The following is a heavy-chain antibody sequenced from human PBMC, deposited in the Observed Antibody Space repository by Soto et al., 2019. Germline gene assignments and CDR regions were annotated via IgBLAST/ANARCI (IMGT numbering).Heavy chain of an antibody. D-gene: IGHD6-6*01. Sequence: GGSLRLSCSASGFTFSSYAMHWVRQAPGKGLEYVSAISSNGGSTYYADSVKGRFTISRDNSKNTLYLQMSSLRAEDTAVYYCVKIAARPYYYYGMDVWGQGTTVTVSS. J-gene: IGHJ6*02. CDR3: VKIAARPYYYYGMDV. CDR2: ISSNGGST. V-gene: IGHV3-64D*08. CDR1: GFTFSSYA.